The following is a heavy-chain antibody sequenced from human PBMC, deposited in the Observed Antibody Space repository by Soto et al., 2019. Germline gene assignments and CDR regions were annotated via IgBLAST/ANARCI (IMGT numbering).Heavy chain of an antibody. V-gene: IGHV3-23*01. D-gene: IGHD4-17*01. Sequence: GGSLRLSCAASGFTFSSYAMSWVRQAPGKGLEWVSAISGSGGSTYYADSVKGRFTISRDNSKNTLYLQMNSLRAEDTAVYYCAKVMTTVTTITYHDAFDIWGQGTMVTVSS. CDR2: ISGSGGST. CDR3: AKVMTTVTTITYHDAFDI. J-gene: IGHJ3*02. CDR1: GFTFSSYA.